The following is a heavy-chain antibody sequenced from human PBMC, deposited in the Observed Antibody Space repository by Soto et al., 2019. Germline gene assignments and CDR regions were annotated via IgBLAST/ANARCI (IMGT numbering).Heavy chain of an antibody. D-gene: IGHD2-15*01. J-gene: IGHJ6*02. V-gene: IGHV1-69*13. CDR2: IIPIFSTT. Sequence: ASVKVSCKAPGGTFSNHAINWVRQAPGQGLEWMGRIIPIFSTTNYAQKFQGRVTMTADESTITAYLELSSLKQDDTAVYYCARHPGGRGYYYGMDVWGQGTTVTVSS. CDR1: GGTFSNHA. CDR3: ARHPGGRGYYYGMDV.